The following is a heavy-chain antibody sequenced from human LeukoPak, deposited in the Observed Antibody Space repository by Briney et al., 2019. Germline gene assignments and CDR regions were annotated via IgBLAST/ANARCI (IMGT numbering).Heavy chain of an antibody. CDR3: ARRRPYSSSWYLGPTSRGDAFDI. CDR2: INHSGST. J-gene: IGHJ3*02. CDR1: GGSFSGYY. Sequence: SETLSLTCAVYGGSFSGYYWSWIRQPPGKGLEWIGEINHSGSTNYNPSLKSRVTISVDTSKNQFSLKLSSVTAADTAAYYCARRRPYSSSWYLGPTSRGDAFDIWGQGTMVTVSS. V-gene: IGHV4-34*01. D-gene: IGHD6-13*01.